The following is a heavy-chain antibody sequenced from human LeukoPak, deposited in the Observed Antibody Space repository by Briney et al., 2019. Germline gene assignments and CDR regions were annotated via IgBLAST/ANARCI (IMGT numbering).Heavy chain of an antibody. CDR3: ATDSGSYRHRGRHFDY. CDR2: FDPEDGET. CDR1: GYTLTELS. D-gene: IGHD1-26*01. J-gene: IGHJ4*02. Sequence: EASVKLSCKVSGYTLTELSMHWVRQAPGKGLEWMGGFDPEDGETIYAQKFQGRVTMTEDTSTDTAYMELSNLRSEDTAVYYCATDSGSYRHRGRHFDYWGQGTLVTVSS. V-gene: IGHV1-24*01.